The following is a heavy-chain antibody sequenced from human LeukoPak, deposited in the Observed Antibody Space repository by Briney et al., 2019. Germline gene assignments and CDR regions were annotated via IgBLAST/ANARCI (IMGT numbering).Heavy chain of an antibody. V-gene: IGHV3-33*01. CDR3: ARDGHDYGDYGTPVFVEH. CDR2: IWYDGSNK. CDR1: GFTFSSYG. J-gene: IGHJ4*02. Sequence: GGSLRLSCAASGFTFSSYGMHWVRQAPGKGLEGVAVIWYDGSNKYYADSVKGRFTISRDNSKNTLYLQMNSLRAEDTAVYYCARDGHDYGDYGTPVFVEHWGQGTLVTVSS. D-gene: IGHD4-17*01.